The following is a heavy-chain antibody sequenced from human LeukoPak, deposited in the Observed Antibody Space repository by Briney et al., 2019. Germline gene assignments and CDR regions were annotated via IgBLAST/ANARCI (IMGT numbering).Heavy chain of an antibody. D-gene: IGHD5-18*01. CDR3: ARHRGYTYGRTFDY. CDR1: GGSLSGYY. V-gene: IGHV4-59*08. J-gene: IGHJ4*01. CDR2: IHYTGTT. Sequence: SETLSLTCTVSGGSLSGYYWSWIGQPPGKGLDWIGYIHYTGTTKYNSSLNSRGTISVDTSKNQFSLILTSMTAADTAVYYCARHRGYTYGRTFDYWGQGTLVTVSS.